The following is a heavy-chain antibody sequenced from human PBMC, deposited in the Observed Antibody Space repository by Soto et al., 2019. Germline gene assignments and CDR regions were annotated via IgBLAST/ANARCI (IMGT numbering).Heavy chain of an antibody. CDR3: ARVGDTSGYYYNFDY. CDR2: ISASGST. Sequence: LSLSCTVSGGSISSYYWSWIRQPAGKGLEWIGRISASGSTNYNPSLKSRVVMSVDTSKSQFSLELNSVTAADTAVYYCARVGDTSGYYYNFDYWGQGTLVTVSS. J-gene: IGHJ4*02. CDR1: GGSISSYY. D-gene: IGHD3-22*01. V-gene: IGHV4-4*07.